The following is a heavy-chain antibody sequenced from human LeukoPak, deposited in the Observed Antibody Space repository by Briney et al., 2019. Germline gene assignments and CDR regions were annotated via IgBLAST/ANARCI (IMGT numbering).Heavy chain of an antibody. J-gene: IGHJ5*02. V-gene: IGHV3-23*01. CDR2: ISGSGGST. D-gene: IGHD3-10*01. CDR3: AKDDSRGSGSSGWFDP. CDR1: GFTFSSHA. Sequence: PGGSLRLSCAASGFTFSSHAMSWVRQAPGKGLEWVSAISGSGGSTYYADSVKGRFTISRDNSKNTLYLQMNSLRAGDTAVYYCAKDDSRGSGSSGWFDPWGQGTLVTVSS.